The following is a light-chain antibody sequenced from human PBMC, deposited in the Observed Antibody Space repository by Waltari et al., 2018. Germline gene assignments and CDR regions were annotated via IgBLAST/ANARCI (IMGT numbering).Light chain of an antibody. V-gene: IGLV2-23*01. Sequence: QSALTQPASVSGSPGQSITISCTGSIIDVGRHNLVSWYQHHPGKAPKLMIYEDTKRPSGVSTRFSGSKSGNTASLTISGLQTEDEADYYCCSYAGGSTYVFGGGTRLTVL. J-gene: IGLJ2*01. CDR3: CSYAGGSTYV. CDR1: IIDVGRHNL. CDR2: EDT.